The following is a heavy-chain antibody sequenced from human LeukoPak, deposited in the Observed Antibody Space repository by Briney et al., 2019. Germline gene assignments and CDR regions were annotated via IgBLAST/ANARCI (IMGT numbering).Heavy chain of an antibody. CDR3: ALANWEYYFDY. V-gene: IGHV4-61*01. J-gene: IGHJ4*02. Sequence: SETLSLTCTVSGGSVSSGSYYWSWIRQSPGKGLEWIAYIYYSGSTNYNPSLQSRVTISVDTSKNQFSLKLSSVTAADTAVYYCALANWEYYFDYWGQGTLVTVSS. D-gene: IGHD7-27*01. CDR1: GGSVSSGSYY. CDR2: IYYSGST.